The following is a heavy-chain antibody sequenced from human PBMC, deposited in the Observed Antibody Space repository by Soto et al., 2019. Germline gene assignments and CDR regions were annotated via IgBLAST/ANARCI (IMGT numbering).Heavy chain of an antibody. D-gene: IGHD6-6*01. CDR3: AIEYSSSPPYYPIGY. Sequence: SVKVSCKASGGTFSSYSISRVRQAPGQGLEWKGGIIPIFGTANYAQKFQGRVTITADESTSTAYMELSSLRSEDTAVYFCAIEYSSSPPYYPIGYWGQGTLVTVSS. CDR2: IIPIFGTA. J-gene: IGHJ4*02. CDR1: GGTFSSYS. V-gene: IGHV1-69*13.